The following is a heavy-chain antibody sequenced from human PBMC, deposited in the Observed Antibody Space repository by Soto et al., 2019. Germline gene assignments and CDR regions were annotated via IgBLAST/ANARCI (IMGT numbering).Heavy chain of an antibody. CDR1: GFTFSNYA. Sequence: TGGSLRLSCAASGFTFSNYAMTWVRQAPGQGLEWVSSFSGRTGATYYADSVKGRFTISRDNSKNTLYLQMNSLRADDTAVYYCAKGGELSHGRYYGMDVWGQGTTVTVSS. J-gene: IGHJ6*02. D-gene: IGHD1-26*01. CDR3: AKGGELSHGRYYGMDV. V-gene: IGHV3-23*01. CDR2: FSGRTGAT.